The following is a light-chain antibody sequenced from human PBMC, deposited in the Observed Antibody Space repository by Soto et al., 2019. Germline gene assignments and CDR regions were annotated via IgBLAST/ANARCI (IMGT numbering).Light chain of an antibody. CDR2: EVN. CDR1: RSDIGDYNY. CDR3: SSLTNSNTLL. Sequence: QSALTQPASVSGSPGQSVTISCTGTRSDIGDYNYVSWYQQHPRKVPKLLIYEVNKRPSGVSNRFSGSKSANSASLTISGLQAEDEADYYCSSLTNSNTLLFGGGTKLTVL. V-gene: IGLV2-14*01. J-gene: IGLJ3*02.